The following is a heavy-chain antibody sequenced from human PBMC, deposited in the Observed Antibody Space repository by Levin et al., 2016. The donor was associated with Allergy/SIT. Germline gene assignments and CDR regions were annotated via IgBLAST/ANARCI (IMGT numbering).Heavy chain of an antibody. V-gene: IGHV1-46*01. D-gene: IGHD3-22*01. Sequence: WVRQAPGQGLEWMGIINPSGGSTSYAQKFQGRVTMTRDTSTSTVYMELSSLRSEDTAVYYCAREYYYDSSGYPGDYWGQGTLVTVSS. CDR3: AREYYYDSSGYPGDY. J-gene: IGHJ4*02. CDR2: INPSGGST.